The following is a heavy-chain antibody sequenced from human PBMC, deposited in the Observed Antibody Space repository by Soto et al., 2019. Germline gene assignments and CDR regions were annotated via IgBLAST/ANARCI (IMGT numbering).Heavy chain of an antibody. CDR1: GDSVSSNSAA. V-gene: IGHV6-1*01. CDR2: TYYRSKWYN. J-gene: IGHJ6*02. Sequence: PSQTLSLTCAISGDSVSSNSAAWNWIRQSPSRGLEWLGRTYYRSKWYNDYAVSVKSRITINPDTSKNQFSLQLNSVTPEDTAVYYCARDGKLVLEYYYYGMDVWGQGTTVTVSS. CDR3: ARDGKLVLEYYYYGMDV. D-gene: IGHD6-6*01.